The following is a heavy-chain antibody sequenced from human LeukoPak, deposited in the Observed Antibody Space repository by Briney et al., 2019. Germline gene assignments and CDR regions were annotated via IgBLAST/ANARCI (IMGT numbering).Heavy chain of an antibody. V-gene: IGHV3-30*18. CDR3: AKVAYDSSGLLSP. D-gene: IGHD3-22*01. CDR1: GFTFSSYG. Sequence: PGGSLRLSCAASGFTFSSYGMHWVRQAPGKGLEWVAVISYDGSNKYYADSVKGRFTISRDNSKNTLYLQMNSPRAEDTAVYYCAKVAYDSSGLLSPWGQGTLITVSS. CDR2: ISYDGSNK. J-gene: IGHJ5*02.